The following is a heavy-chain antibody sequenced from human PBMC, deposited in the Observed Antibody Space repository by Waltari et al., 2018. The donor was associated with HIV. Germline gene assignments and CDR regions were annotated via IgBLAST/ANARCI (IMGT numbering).Heavy chain of an antibody. D-gene: IGHD2-15*01. Sequence: ELQVLESGGGLVQRGGSLRPACAASGLTLSTSAMGWVRQVPGKGLEWLSGFSVRGDPYYADSVKGRFTISRDNSKNTVYQQMNSLRVEDSAVYYCATAFGGKDLDVWGQGTTVIVSS. CDR3: ATAFGGKDLDV. CDR1: GLTLSTSA. V-gene: IGHV3-23*01. CDR2: FSVRGDP. J-gene: IGHJ6*02.